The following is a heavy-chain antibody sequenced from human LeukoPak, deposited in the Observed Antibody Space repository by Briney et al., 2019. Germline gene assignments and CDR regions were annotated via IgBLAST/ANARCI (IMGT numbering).Heavy chain of an antibody. CDR1: GGSFGGYY. CDR3: AREGTSHWFDP. CDR2: INHSGST. J-gene: IGHJ5*02. V-gene: IGHV4-34*01. Sequence: SETLSLTCAVYGGSFGGYYWSWIRQPPGKGLEWIGEINHSGSTNYNPSLKSRVTISVDTSKNQFSLKLSSATAADTAVYYCAREGTSHWFDPWGQGTLVTVSS. D-gene: IGHD1-14*01.